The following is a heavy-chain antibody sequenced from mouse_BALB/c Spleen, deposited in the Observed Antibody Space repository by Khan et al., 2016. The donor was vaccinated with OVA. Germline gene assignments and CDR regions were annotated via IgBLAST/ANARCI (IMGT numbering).Heavy chain of an antibody. J-gene: IGHJ3*01. D-gene: IGHD2-3*01. Sequence: VQLQESGPELVKPGASVKMSCKASGYTFTDYVINWVKQRTGQGLEWIGDIFPGSGSTYYNENFKGKAKLTADKSSNTAYMQLSSLTFEDSAVYFCARCGYSVFAYLGQGTLFTVSA. CDR2: IFPGSGST. CDR3: ARCGYSVFAY. CDR1: GYTFTDYV. V-gene: IGHV1-77*01.